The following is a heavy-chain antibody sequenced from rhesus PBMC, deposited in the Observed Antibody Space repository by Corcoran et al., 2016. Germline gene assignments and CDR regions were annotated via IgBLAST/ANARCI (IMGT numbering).Heavy chain of an antibody. D-gene: IGHD2-21*01. V-gene: IGHV4-173*01. J-gene: IGHJ4*01. Sequence: QLQLQASGPGLVKPSETLSLTCAVSVASFSNNHWAWTRQPPGQGLEWIGRIFGGGGNTDYNPSLKSRVTISTDTSKNQFSLKVNSVIAADTAVYYCARGCTYRGCPLVQIDYWGQGVLVTVSS. CDR3: ARGCTYRGCPLVQIDY. CDR1: VASFSNNH. CDR2: IFGGGGNT.